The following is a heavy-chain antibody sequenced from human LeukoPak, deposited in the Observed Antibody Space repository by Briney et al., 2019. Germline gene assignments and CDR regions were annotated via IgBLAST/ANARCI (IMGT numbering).Heavy chain of an antibody. CDR1: GGSISSYY. V-gene: IGHV4-4*07. CDR3: ARVYGSGSYYNGYYYYYMDV. D-gene: IGHD3-10*01. CDR2: IYTSGST. Sequence: SETLSLTCTVSGGSISSYYWSWIRQPAGKGLEWIGRIYTSGSTNYNPSLKSRVTMSVDTSKNQFSLKLSSVTAADTAVYYCARVYGSGSYYNGYYYYYMDVWGKGTTVTISS. J-gene: IGHJ6*03.